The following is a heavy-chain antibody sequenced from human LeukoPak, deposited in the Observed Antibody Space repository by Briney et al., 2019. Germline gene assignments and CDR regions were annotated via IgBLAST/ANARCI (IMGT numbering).Heavy chain of an antibody. CDR3: ARDFRHILDY. J-gene: IGHJ4*02. CDR1: GFTFSSYA. Sequence: GRSLRLSCAASGFTFSSYAMHWVRQAPGKGLGWVAVISYDGSNKYYADSVKGRFTISRDNSKNTLYLQMNSLRAEDTAVYYCARDFRHILDYWGQGTLVTVSS. V-gene: IGHV3-30*04. D-gene: IGHD3-10*01. CDR2: ISYDGSNK.